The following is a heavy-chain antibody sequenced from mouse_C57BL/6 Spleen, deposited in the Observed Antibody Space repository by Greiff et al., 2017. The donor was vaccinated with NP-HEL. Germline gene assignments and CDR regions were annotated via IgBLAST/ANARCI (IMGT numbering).Heavy chain of an antibody. Sequence: VQLQQPGAELVRGGSSVKLSCKASGYTFTSYWMDWVKQRPGQGLEWIGNIYPSDSETHYNQKFKDKATLTVDKSSSTAYMQLSSLTSEDSAVYYCAQLEGFAYWGQGTLVTVSA. CDR1: GYTFTSYW. D-gene: IGHD4-1*02. J-gene: IGHJ3*01. CDR3: AQLEGFAY. V-gene: IGHV1-61*01. CDR2: IYPSDSET.